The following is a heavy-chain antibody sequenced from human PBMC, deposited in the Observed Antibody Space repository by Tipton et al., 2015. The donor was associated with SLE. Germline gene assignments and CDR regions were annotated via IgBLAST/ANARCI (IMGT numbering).Heavy chain of an antibody. J-gene: IGHJ4*02. CDR2: IKEDGSDQ. V-gene: IGHV3-7*03. CDR1: GFTFSNYW. CDR3: ARSLTYYYDSSGLLGY. D-gene: IGHD3-22*01. Sequence: SLRLSCAASGFTFSNYWMNWVRQAPGKGLEWVANIKEDGSDQYYVDSVKGRFTISRDNAKNSLYLQMHSLRAEDTAVYYCARSLTYYYDSSGLLGYWGQGTLVTVSS.